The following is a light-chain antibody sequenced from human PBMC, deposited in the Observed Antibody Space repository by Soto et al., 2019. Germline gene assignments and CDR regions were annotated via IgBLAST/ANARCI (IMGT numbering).Light chain of an antibody. V-gene: IGLV2-14*01. CDR3: FSFTTDWTHV. CDR2: EVS. J-gene: IGLJ1*01. CDR1: SSDIGAYNY. Sequence: QAVQTQHASLSGSPGQSITISCTGSSSDIGAYNYVSWFQQYPGKAPKLIISEVSNRPSGVSNRFSGSKSGTAASLTISGLQTEDEADYFCFSFTTDWTHVFGTGTKVTVL.